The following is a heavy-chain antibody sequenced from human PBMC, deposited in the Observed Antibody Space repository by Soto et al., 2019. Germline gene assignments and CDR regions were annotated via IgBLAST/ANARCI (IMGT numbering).Heavy chain of an antibody. D-gene: IGHD3-9*01. CDR2: INAGNGNT. CDR1: GYSFTSYA. J-gene: IGHJ4*02. V-gene: IGHV1-3*01. Sequence: ASVNVSCKASGYSFTSYAMHWVRQAPGQRLEWMGWINAGNGNTKYSQKFQGRVTITRDTSASTAYMELSSLRSEDTAVYYCARDHFKYYDILTGPDYWGQGTLVTVS. CDR3: ARDHFKYYDILTGPDY.